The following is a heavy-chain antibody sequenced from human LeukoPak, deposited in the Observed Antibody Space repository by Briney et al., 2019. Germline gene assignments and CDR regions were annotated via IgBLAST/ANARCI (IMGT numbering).Heavy chain of an antibody. D-gene: IGHD3-3*01. J-gene: IGHJ4*02. CDR1: GGTFSSYA. Sequence: SVTVSCKASGGTFSSYAISWVRQAPGQGLEWMGGIIPIFGTANYAQKFQGGVTITADESTSTAYMELSSLRSEDTAVYYCARGRRVTIFGVVTPFDYWGQGTLVTVSS. CDR2: IIPIFGTA. CDR3: ARGRRVTIFGVVTPFDY. V-gene: IGHV1-69*01.